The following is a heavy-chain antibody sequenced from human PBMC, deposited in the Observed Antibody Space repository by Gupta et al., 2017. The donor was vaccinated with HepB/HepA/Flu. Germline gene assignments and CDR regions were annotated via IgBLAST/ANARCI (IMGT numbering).Heavy chain of an antibody. CDR3: ARVAVAGNYFDY. J-gene: IGHJ4*02. Sequence: EVQLVESGGGLVKPGGSLRLSCAASGFTFRTYSMNWVRQAPGKGLEWVSSISSGSGYIYYADSVKGRFTISRDNAKNSLYLQMNSLRAEDTAVYYCARVAVAGNYFDYWGQGTLVTVSS. CDR1: GFTFRTYS. D-gene: IGHD6-19*01. CDR2: ISSGSGYI. V-gene: IGHV3-21*01.